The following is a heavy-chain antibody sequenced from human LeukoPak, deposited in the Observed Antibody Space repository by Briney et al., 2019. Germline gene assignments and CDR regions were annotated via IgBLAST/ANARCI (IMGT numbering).Heavy chain of an antibody. CDR1: GFSVSNNY. CDR2: IYSGGNT. CDR3: AREGHKLHAFDI. Sequence: GGSLRLSCAASGFSVSNNYMSWVRQAPGKGVEWVSVIYSGGNTYYADSVKGRFAISRDYSRNTVYLQMNSLRAEDTAVYYCAREGHKLHAFDIWGQGTMVTVSS. J-gene: IGHJ3*02. D-gene: IGHD4-23*01. V-gene: IGHV3-53*01.